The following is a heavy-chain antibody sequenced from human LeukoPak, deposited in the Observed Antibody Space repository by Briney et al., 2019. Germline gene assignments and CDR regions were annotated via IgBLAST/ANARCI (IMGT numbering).Heavy chain of an antibody. V-gene: IGHV5-51*01. J-gene: IGHJ5*02. Sequence: GESLKISCKASGYSFTDYWIAWVRQKPGKGLEWMGIMHPGESEINYSPSFEGQVTISADTSISTAYLEWYSLKASDSAIYYCAKTIASLGSGARYFDPWGQGTMITVSS. D-gene: IGHD5/OR15-5a*01. CDR3: AKTIASLGSGARYFDP. CDR1: GYSFTDYW. CDR2: MHPGESEI.